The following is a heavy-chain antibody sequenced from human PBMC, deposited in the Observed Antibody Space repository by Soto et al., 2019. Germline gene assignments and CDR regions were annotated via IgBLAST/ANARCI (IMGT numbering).Heavy chain of an antibody. V-gene: IGHV1-69*13. Sequence: SVKVSCKASGGTFSSYAISWVRQAPGQGLEWMGGIIPIFGTANYAQKFQGRVTITADESTSTAYMELSSLRSEDTAVYYCARETITMVRGVIIMDYYSGMDVWGQGTTVTVSS. CDR1: GGTFSSYA. D-gene: IGHD3-10*01. CDR2: IIPIFGTA. J-gene: IGHJ6*02. CDR3: ARETITMVRGVIIMDYYSGMDV.